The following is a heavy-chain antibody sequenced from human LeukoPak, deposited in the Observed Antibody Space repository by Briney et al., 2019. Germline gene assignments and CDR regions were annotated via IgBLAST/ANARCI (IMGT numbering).Heavy chain of an antibody. CDR3: ARYGDSSGYPKPPDAFDI. Sequence: SETLSLTCAVSGGSISPFFWSWIRQPPGRGLEWIGYIHYSGFTEYNPSLKSRVTISVDTSKNQFSLKLSSVTAADTALYYCARYGDSSGYPKPPDAFDIWGQGTVVSVSS. D-gene: IGHD3-22*01. J-gene: IGHJ3*02. CDR2: IHYSGFT. CDR1: GGSISPFF. V-gene: IGHV4-59*01.